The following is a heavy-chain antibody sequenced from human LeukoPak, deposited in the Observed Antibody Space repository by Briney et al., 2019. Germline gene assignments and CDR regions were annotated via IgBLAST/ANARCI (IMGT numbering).Heavy chain of an antibody. CDR1: GFTVSSNY. Sequence: GGSLRLSCAASGFTVSSNYMSWVRQAPGKGLEWVSVIYSGGSTYYADSVKGRFSISRDNSKNTLYLQMNSLRAEDTAVYYCARVEVRGTSADYWGQGTLVTVSS. D-gene: IGHD3-10*01. J-gene: IGHJ4*02. CDR2: IYSGGST. V-gene: IGHV3-53*05. CDR3: ARVEVRGTSADY.